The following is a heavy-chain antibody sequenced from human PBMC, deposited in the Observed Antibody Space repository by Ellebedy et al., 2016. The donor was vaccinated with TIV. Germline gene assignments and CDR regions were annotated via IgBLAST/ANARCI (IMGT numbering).Heavy chain of an antibody. V-gene: IGHV3-66*01. D-gene: IGHD6-19*01. J-gene: IGHJ4*02. CDR2: IYSGGFT. CDR3: ATLSIAVTGQGWGRHFDY. CDR1: GFTVSSNY. Sequence: GESLKISCAASGFTVSSNYMSWVRQAPGKGLEWVSVIYSGGFTHYADSVKGRFTISRDNSKDTLYLQMSSLRAEDTAVYYCATLSIAVTGQGWGRHFDYWGQGTLVTVSA.